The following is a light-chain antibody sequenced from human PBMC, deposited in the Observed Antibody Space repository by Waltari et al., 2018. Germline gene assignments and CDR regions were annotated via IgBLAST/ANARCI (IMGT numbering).Light chain of an antibody. J-gene: IGKJ1*01. V-gene: IGKV1-39*01. CDR3: QQSYTTPRT. CDR2: AAS. Sequence: DIQMTQSPSSLSASVGDRVSITCRASKTIRNFLNWYQQKPGKAPKLLIYAASALESGVPSRFSGSASGTDFTLTISSLQPEDFATYYCQQSYTTPRTFGQGTKVEIK. CDR1: KTIRNF.